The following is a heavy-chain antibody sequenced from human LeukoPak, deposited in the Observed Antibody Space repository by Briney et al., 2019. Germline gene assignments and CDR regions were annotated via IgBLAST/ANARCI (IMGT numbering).Heavy chain of an antibody. Sequence: GGSLRLSCAASGFTVSSSHMSWVRQAPGKGLEWVANIKQDGSEKYYVDSVKGRFTISRDNAKNSLYLQMNSLRAEDTAVYYCARLGDSSGYYDYWGQGTLVTVSS. J-gene: IGHJ4*02. CDR3: ARLGDSSGYYDY. CDR2: IKQDGSEK. V-gene: IGHV3-7*04. D-gene: IGHD3-22*01. CDR1: GFTVSSSH.